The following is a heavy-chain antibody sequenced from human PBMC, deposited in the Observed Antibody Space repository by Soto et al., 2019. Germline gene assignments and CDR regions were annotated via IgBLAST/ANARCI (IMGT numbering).Heavy chain of an antibody. Sequence: SVKVSCQASGYTFPSYGISWVRQAPVQGLEWMGWISAYNGNTNYAQKLQGRVTMTTDTSTSTAYMELRSLRSDDTAVYYCARVSDSSSWYAGGYNWFDPWGQGTLVTVPS. D-gene: IGHD6-13*01. J-gene: IGHJ5*02. CDR1: GYTFPSYG. V-gene: IGHV1-18*01. CDR2: ISAYNGNT. CDR3: ARVSDSSSWYAGGYNWFDP.